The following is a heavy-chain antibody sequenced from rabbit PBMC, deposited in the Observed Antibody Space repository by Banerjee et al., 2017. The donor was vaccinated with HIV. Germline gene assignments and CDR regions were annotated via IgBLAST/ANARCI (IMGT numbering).Heavy chain of an antibody. D-gene: IGHD2-1*01. J-gene: IGHJ4*01. V-gene: IGHV1S43*01. CDR3: AREGYDDYGDEYYFNL. CDR2: SGSA. Sequence: SGSAYYASWAKGRFTISRSTSLNTVDLKMTSLTAADTATYFCAREGYDDYGDEYYFNLWGQGTLVTVS.